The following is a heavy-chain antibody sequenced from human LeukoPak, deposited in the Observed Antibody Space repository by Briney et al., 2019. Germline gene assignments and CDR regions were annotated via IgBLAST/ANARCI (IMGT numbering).Heavy chain of an antibody. J-gene: IGHJ4*02. V-gene: IGHV3-48*01. CDR1: GVTFSSYR. D-gene: IGHD4-11*01. CDR2: ISTSSSII. Sequence: GGSLRLSCAVSGVTFSSYRMNWVRQAPGKGLEWVSYISTSSSIIYYADSVKGRFTISRDNAKNSLYLQMNSLRAEDTAVYYCAKFVGTTVTSYWGQXTLVTVSS. CDR3: AKFVGTTVTSY.